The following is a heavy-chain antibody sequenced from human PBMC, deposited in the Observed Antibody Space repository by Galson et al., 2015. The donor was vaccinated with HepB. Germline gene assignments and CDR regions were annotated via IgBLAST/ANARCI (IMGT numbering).Heavy chain of an antibody. CDR2: ISGSGGIT. CDR3: AKMGSFGDYDFDP. CDR1: GFTFKNYA. V-gene: IGHV3-23*01. D-gene: IGHD4-17*01. J-gene: IGHJ5*02. Sequence: SLRLSCAASGFTFKNYAMTWVRQAPGKGLEWVSGISGSGGITYYADSVRGRFIISRDNSKNTLYLQMKTLRADDTAVYYCAKMGSFGDYDFDPWGQGTLVTVSS.